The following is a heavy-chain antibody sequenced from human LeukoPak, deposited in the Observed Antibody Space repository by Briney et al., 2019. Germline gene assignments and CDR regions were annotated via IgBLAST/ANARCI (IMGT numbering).Heavy chain of an antibody. CDR1: GFTFSSYW. V-gene: IGHV3-7*01. CDR2: IKQDGSEK. D-gene: IGHD3-10*01. Sequence: GGSLRLSCAASGFTFSSYWMSWVRQAPGKGLEWVANIKQDGSEKYYVDSVKGRFTISRDNAKNSVYLQMNSLRAEDTAVYYCAREGSYGSGSYGSFDYWGQGTLVTVSS. CDR3: AREGSYGSGSYGSFDY. J-gene: IGHJ4*02.